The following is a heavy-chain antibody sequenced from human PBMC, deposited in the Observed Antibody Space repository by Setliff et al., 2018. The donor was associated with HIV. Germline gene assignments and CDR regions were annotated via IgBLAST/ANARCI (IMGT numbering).Heavy chain of an antibody. CDR1: GYLFTGYY. CDR3: ARVPYRGAWFSGGHDAFDV. Sequence: ASVKVSCKASGYLFTGYYMHWVRQAPGQGLEWMGWISGYNGNTKYVQKYQGRVTMTTDTSTSKVYMELRTLRSDDTAVYYCARVPYRGAWFSGGHDAFDVWGQGTMVTVS. V-gene: IGHV1-18*04. D-gene: IGHD6-19*01. J-gene: IGHJ3*01. CDR2: ISGYNGNT.